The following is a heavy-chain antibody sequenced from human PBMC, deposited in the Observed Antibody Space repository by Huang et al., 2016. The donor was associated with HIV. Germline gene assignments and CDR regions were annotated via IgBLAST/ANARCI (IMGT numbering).Heavy chain of an antibody. CDR1: GASISSASYY. Sequence: QVKLQESGPGLVKSSETLSLTCTVSGASISSASYYWGWIRQPPGKGVEWIGTIYHTGTTYFSPALKSRLSMSVDTSENQVSLRLRSVTAADTAVYFCARHWEGSVYYYYYIDVWGPGTTVTVSS. CDR3: ARHWEGSVYYYYYIDV. J-gene: IGHJ6*03. D-gene: IGHD1-26*01. CDR2: IYHTGTT. V-gene: IGHV4-39*01.